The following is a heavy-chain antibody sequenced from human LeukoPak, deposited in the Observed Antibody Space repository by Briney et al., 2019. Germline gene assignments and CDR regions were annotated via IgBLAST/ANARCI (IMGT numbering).Heavy chain of an antibody. CDR2: IYPDDSDT. CDR3: ARYYYGSGSYFDY. CDR1: GYSFTSYW. J-gene: IGHJ4*02. D-gene: IGHD3-10*01. V-gene: IGHV5-51*01. Sequence: PGESLKISFKGSGYSFTSYWSGGVRQMPGKGLEWMGIIYPDDSDTRYSPSFQGQVTISADKSISTAYLQWSSLKASDTAMYYCARYYYGSGSYFDYWGQGTLVTVSS.